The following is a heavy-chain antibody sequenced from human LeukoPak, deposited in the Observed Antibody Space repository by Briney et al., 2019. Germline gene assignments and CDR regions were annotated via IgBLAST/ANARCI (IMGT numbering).Heavy chain of an antibody. CDR3: ARRSSSWYAFDY. V-gene: IGHV3-64*01. CDR2: ISSNGGST. D-gene: IGHD6-13*01. J-gene: IGHJ4*02. Sequence: PGGSLRLSCVVSGFSFSTYAMQWVRQAPGKGLEYVSTISSNGGSTYYGNSVKGRFTISRDNSKNTLYLQMDSLRPEDMAVYYCARRSSSWYAFDYRGQGTLVTVSS. CDR1: GFSFSTYA.